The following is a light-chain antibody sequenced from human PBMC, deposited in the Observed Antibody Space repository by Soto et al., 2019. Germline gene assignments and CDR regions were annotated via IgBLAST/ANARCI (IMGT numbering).Light chain of an antibody. CDR2: GAS. V-gene: IGKV3-15*01. CDR3: QHYNTWPWT. Sequence: ETVMTQSPATLSVSPGERATLSCWASQSVNSNLAWYQQKLGQAPRVLIYGASTRATGIPARFSGSGSETEFILTISSLQSEDSATSYCQHYNTWPWTFGQGTKVEIK. CDR1: QSVNSN. J-gene: IGKJ1*01.